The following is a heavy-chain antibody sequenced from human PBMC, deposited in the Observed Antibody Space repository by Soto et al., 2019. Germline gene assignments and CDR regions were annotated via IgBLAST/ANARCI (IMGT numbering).Heavy chain of an antibody. CDR2: IYYSGST. Sequence: SETLSLTCTVSGGSISSGGYYWSWIRQHPGKGLEWIGYIYYSGSTYYNPSLKSRVTISVDTSKNQFSLKLSSVTAADTAVYYCASLQLWQNYYYYYGMDVWGQGTTVTVSS. CDR1: GGSISSGGYY. J-gene: IGHJ6*02. D-gene: IGHD5-18*01. V-gene: IGHV4-31*03. CDR3: ASLQLWQNYYYYYGMDV.